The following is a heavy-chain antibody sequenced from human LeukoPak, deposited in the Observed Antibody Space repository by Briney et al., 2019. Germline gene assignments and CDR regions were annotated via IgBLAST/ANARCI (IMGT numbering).Heavy chain of an antibody. CDR2: IYYSGST. CDR1: GGSISSSSYY. Sequence: PSESLSLTCTVSGGSISSSSYYWGWIRQPPGKGLEWIGSIYYSGSTHYSPSLTSRVAISVDTSRNQLSLKLRSVTAADTAIYYCARADESLVYGMDVWGPGTTVIVSS. CDR3: ARADESLVYGMDV. V-gene: IGHV4-39*07. J-gene: IGHJ6*02.